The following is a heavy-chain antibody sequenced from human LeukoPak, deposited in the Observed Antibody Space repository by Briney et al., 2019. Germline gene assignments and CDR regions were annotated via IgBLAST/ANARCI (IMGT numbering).Heavy chain of an antibody. CDR2: IHTSGST. CDR3: ARRAYVWGSYRYSPSAPFDY. V-gene: IGHV4-4*07. CDR1: GGSISSYY. J-gene: IGHJ4*02. Sequence: SETLSLTCTVSGGSISSYYWNWIRQPAGKGLEWIGRIHTSGSTNYNPSLKSRVTMSVDTSKNQFSLKLSSVIAADTAVYYCARRAYVWGSYRYSPSAPFDYWGQGTLVTVSS. D-gene: IGHD3-16*02.